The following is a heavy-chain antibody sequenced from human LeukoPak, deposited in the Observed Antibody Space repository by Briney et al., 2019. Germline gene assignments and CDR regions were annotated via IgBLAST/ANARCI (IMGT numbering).Heavy chain of an antibody. CDR1: GFTFTDEY. J-gene: IGHJ4*02. D-gene: IGHD2-2*01. Sequence: ASVNVSCKSSGFTFTDEYIHWVRQAPGQGLEWMGWINPYSGAINYAQEFQGRVTLTRDTSISTAYMELSRLTSGDTAVYYCARDPKSQLLLDYWGQGTLVTVSS. CDR3: ARDPKSQLLLDY. CDR2: INPYSGAI. V-gene: IGHV1-2*02.